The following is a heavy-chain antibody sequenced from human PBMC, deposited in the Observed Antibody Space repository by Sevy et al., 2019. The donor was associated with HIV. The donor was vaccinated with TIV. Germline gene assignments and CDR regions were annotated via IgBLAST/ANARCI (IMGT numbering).Heavy chain of an antibody. CDR1: GFTFSSYG. CDR2: ISSSSTTI. V-gene: IGHV3-48*02. J-gene: IGHJ4*02. D-gene: IGHD1-26*01. CDR3: ARGGSYFPY. Sequence: GGSLRLCCAASGFTFSSYGMNWVRQAPGKGLEWVSYISSSSTTIYYSDSVKGRFTISGDNAKNSLYLQMNSLRDEDTAVYYCARGGSYFPYWGQGTLVTVSS.